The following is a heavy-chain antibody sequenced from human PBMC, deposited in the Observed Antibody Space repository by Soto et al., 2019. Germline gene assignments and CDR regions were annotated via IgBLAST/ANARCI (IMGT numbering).Heavy chain of an antibody. CDR2: IIPIFGTA. V-gene: IGHV1-69*13. Sequence: SLKVSCKTSGDTFSIYAISWGRHAKRQGLEWMGGIIPIFGTANYAQKFQGRVTITADESTSTAYMELSSLRSEDTAVYYCAREVRLRRSYYYGMDVWGQGTTVTVSS. D-gene: IGHD4-17*01. CDR1: GDTFSIYA. J-gene: IGHJ6*02. CDR3: AREVRLRRSYYYGMDV.